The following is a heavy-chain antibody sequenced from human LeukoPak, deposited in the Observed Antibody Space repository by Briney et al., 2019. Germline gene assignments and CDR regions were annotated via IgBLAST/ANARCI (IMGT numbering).Heavy chain of an antibody. V-gene: IGHV4-59*08. J-gene: IGHJ6*03. D-gene: IGHD1-26*01. CDR1: GGSISSYY. CDR2: IYYSGSA. CDR3: AGTIMGVTAGYYYYYMDV. Sequence: TSETLSLTCTVSGGSISSYYWSWIWQPPGKGLEWIGYIYYSGSANYNPSLNSRVTISVDTSKNQFSLMLSSVAAADTAVYYCAGTIMGVTAGYYYYYMDVWGKGTTVTVSS.